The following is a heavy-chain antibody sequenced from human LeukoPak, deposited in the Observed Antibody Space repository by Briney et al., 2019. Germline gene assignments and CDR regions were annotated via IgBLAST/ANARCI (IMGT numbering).Heavy chain of an antibody. CDR2: INPSGGST. Sequence: ASVKASCKASGYTFTSYYMHWVRQTPGQGLEWMGIINPSGGSTSYAQKFQGRVTMTRDMSTSTVYMELSSLRSEDTAVYYCARAPKMGAVDAFDIWGQGTMVTVSS. V-gene: IGHV1-46*01. CDR3: ARAPKMGAVDAFDI. D-gene: IGHD1-26*01. CDR1: GYTFTSYY. J-gene: IGHJ3*02.